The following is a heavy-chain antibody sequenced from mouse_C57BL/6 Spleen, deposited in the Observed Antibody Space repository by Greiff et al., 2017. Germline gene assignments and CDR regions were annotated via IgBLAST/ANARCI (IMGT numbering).Heavy chain of an antibody. CDR1: GYTFTSYW. CDR3: GGETYFGINWYFDV. CDR2: IDPSDSET. V-gene: IGHV1-52*01. Sequence: QVQLQQPGAELVRPGSSVKLSCKASGYTFTSYWMHWVKQRPIQGLEWIGNIDPSDSETHYNQKFKDKATLTVDKSSSTAYMQLRSLTPEDSAVDYCGGETYFGINWYFDVWGTGTTVTVSS. J-gene: IGHJ1*03. D-gene: IGHD1-1*01.